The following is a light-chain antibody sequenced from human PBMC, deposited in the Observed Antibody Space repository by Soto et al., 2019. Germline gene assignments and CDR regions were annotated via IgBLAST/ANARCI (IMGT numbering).Light chain of an antibody. CDR1: QTISSW. Sequence: DLKMIQCPSTRAGALGARVAVTFRASQTISSWLAWYHQKTGKAPKLLIYKASTLKSGVPSRFSVSGYGTAVTLTLSSLPADAGPTYYGHHYNSYSEAFGQGPNV. CDR2: KAS. V-gene: IGKV1-5*03. J-gene: IGKJ1*01. CDR3: HHYNSYSEA.